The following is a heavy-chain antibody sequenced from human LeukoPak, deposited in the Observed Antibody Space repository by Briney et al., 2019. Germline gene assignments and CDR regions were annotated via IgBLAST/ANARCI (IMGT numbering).Heavy chain of an antibody. Sequence: GGSLRLSCAVSGFTLSNYGMSWVRQAPGKGLEWVAGISGSGGGTNYADSVKGRFTISRDNPKNTLYLQMNSLRAEDTAVYFCAKRSVVIRVILVGFHKEAYYFDSWGQGALVTVSS. CDR2: ISGSGGGT. CDR3: AKRSVVIRVILVGFHKEAYYFDS. V-gene: IGHV3-23*01. D-gene: IGHD3-22*01. J-gene: IGHJ4*02. CDR1: GFTLSNYG.